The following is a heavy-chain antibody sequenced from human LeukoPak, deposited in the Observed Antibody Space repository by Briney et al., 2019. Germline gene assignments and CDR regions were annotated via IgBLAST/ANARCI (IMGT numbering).Heavy chain of an antibody. V-gene: IGHV4-39*07. J-gene: IGHJ6*03. D-gene: IGHD3-16*02. CDR2: IYYSGST. CDR3: ARGPYDYVWGSYRYTSYYYYMDV. Sequence: SETLSLTCTVSGGSLSSSSYYWGWIRQPPGKGLEWIGSIYYSGSTNYNPSLKSRVTMSVDTSKNQFSLKLSSVTAADTAVYYCARGPYDYVWGSYRYTSYYYYMDVWGKGTTVTVSS. CDR1: GGSLSSSSYY.